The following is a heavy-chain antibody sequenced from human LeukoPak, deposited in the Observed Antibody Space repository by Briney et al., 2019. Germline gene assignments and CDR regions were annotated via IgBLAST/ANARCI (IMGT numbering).Heavy chain of an antibody. V-gene: IGHV1-46*02. Sequence: ASVKVSCKASGFTFNNYRVHWVRQAPGQGPEWMGIIDPSGHGTTYAQRFQGRVTMTWEASTSTVYMELSSLRSDDTAVYYCARDNVMVAMRFDSWGRGTLVTVSS. D-gene: IGHD2-2*01. CDR1: GFTFNNYR. CDR3: ARDNVMVAMRFDS. CDR2: IDPSGHGT. J-gene: IGHJ4*02.